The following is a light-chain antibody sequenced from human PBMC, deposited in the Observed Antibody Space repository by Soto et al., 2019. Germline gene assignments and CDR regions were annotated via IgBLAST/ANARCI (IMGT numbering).Light chain of an antibody. Sequence: QSALTQPASVSGSPGQSITISCTGTSSDVGGYNFVSWYQHHPGRAPKLMIYEVSNQPSGVSNRFSGSKSGNTASLTISGLQPEDEADYYCSSYTSNITGVVFGGGTKLTVL. CDR1: SSDVGGYNF. V-gene: IGLV2-14*01. CDR2: EVS. J-gene: IGLJ2*01. CDR3: SSYTSNITGVV.